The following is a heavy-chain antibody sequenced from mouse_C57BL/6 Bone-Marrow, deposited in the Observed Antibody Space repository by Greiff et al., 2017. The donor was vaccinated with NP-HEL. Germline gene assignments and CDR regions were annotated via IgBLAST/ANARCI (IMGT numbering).Heavy chain of an antibody. CDR3: ARDYGSSDYFDY. CDR1: GYTFTSYW. V-gene: IGHV1-64*01. J-gene: IGHJ2*01. D-gene: IGHD1-1*01. CDR2: IHPNSGST. Sequence: QVQLQQPGAELVKPGASVKLSCKASGYTFTSYWMHWVKQRPGQGLEWIGMIHPNSGSTNYNEKFKSKATLTVDKSSSTAHMQLSSLTSEDSAVYYCARDYGSSDYFDYWGQGTTLTVSS.